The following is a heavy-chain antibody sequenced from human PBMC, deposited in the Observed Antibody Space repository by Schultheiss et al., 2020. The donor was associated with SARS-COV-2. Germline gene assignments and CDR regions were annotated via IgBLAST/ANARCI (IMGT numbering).Heavy chain of an antibody. J-gene: IGHJ3*02. CDR2: IYSGGST. V-gene: IGHV3-53*01. CDR1: GFTVSSNY. Sequence: GGSLRLSCAASGFTVSSNYMSWVRQAPGKGLEWVSVIYSGGSTYYADSVKGRFTISSDNSKNTLYLQMNSLRAEDTAVYYCARDGYSSGWNDAFDIWGQGTMVTVSS. D-gene: IGHD6-19*01. CDR3: ARDGYSSGWNDAFDI.